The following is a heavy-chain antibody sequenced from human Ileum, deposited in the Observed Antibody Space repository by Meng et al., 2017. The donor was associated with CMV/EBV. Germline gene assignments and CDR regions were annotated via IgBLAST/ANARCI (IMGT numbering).Heavy chain of an antibody. Sequence: LSLTCAVYGGSFSGYYWSWIRQPPGKGLEWVAVIWYDGSNKYYADSVKGRFTISRDNSKNTLYLQMNSLRAEDTAVYYCAKGRRHYFDYWGQGTLVTVSS. V-gene: IGHV3-33*06. CDR2: IWYDGSNK. CDR3: AKGRRHYFDY. J-gene: IGHJ4*02. CDR1: GGSFSGYY.